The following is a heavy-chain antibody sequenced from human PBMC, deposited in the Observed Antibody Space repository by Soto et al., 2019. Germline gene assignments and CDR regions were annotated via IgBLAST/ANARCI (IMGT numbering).Heavy chain of an antibody. J-gene: IGHJ4*02. CDR3: ASTGLYSSSSAEGEY. CDR1: GFSLSNARMG. CDR2: IFSTDEK. D-gene: IGHD6-6*01. V-gene: IGHV2-26*01. Sequence: QVTLKESGPVLVKPTEPLTLTCTVSGFSLSNARMGVSWIRQPPGKALEWLAHIFSTDEKSYSTSLKSRLTISKDTSKSQVVLTMTNMDPVDTATYYCASTGLYSSSSAEGEYWGQGTLVTVSS.